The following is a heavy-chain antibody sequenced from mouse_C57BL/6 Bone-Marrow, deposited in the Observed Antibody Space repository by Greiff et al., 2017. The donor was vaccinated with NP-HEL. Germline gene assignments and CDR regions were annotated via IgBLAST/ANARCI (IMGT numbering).Heavy chain of an antibody. V-gene: IGHV1-76*01. CDR3: AREQILFILEAY. D-gene: IGHD1-1*01. Sequence: QVQLQQSGAELVRPGASVKLSCKASGYTFTDYYINWVKQRPGQGLEWIARIYPGSGNTYYNEKFKGKATLTAEKSSSTAYMQLSSLTSEDSAVYFCAREQILFILEAYWGQGTLVTVSA. CDR1: GYTFTDYY. CDR2: IYPGSGNT. J-gene: IGHJ3*01.